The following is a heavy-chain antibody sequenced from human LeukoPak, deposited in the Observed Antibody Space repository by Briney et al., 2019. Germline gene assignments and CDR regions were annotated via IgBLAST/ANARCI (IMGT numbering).Heavy chain of an antibody. CDR1: GFTVSTNY. CDR2: IYSGGST. CDR3: ARVVRMAAGMNYYLDY. J-gene: IGHJ4*02. D-gene: IGHD6-13*01. Sequence: GGSLRLSCAASGFTVSTNYMSWVRQAPGKGLEWVSVIYSGGSTYYADSVKGRFTISRDSSKNTLYFQMNSLRAEDPAVYYCARVVRMAAGMNYYLDYWGQGTLVTVSS. V-gene: IGHV3-53*01.